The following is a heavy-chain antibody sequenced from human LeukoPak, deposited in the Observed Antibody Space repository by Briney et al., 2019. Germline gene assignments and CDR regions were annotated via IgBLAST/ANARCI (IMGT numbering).Heavy chain of an antibody. CDR3: ARDYDILTGHWYFDL. CDR1: GGSFSGYY. J-gene: IGHJ2*01. V-gene: IGHV4-34*01. CDR2: INHSGST. Sequence: SETLSLTCAVYGGSFSGYYWSWIRQPPGKGLEWIGEINHSGSTNYNPSLKSRATISLDTSKNQFSLKMRSVTAADTAVYYCARDYDILTGHWYFDLWGRGTLVTVSS. D-gene: IGHD3-9*01.